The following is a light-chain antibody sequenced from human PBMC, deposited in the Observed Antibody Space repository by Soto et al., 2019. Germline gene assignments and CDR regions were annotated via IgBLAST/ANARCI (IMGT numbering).Light chain of an antibody. CDR2: GTY. J-gene: IGLJ2*01. CDR3: AAWDDRLNGVV. V-gene: IGLV1-44*01. CDR1: SSNIGGNT. Sequence: QAVVTQPPSASGTPGQRVTIYCSGSSSNIGGNTVNWYQHLPGTAPKLLIYGTYQRPSGVPDRISGSNSGTSASLAISGLQSEDEADYYCAAWDDRLNGVVFGGGTKLTVL.